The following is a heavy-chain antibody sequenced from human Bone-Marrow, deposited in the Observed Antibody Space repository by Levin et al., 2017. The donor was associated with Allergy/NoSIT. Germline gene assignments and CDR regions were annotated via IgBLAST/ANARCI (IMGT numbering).Heavy chain of an antibody. CDR3: AKDPMWDRYNFGMDV. J-gene: IGHJ6*02. D-gene: IGHD1-26*01. V-gene: IGHV3-23*01. Sequence: GESLKISCTASGFTFNKYGLTWVRQAPGKGLEWVASICGSGVDSNYADSVRGRFTITRDMNMIFLQLNSLRVEDTAIYYCAKDPMWDRYNFGMDVWGQGTSVIGSS. CDR2: ICGSGVDS. CDR1: GFTFNKYG.